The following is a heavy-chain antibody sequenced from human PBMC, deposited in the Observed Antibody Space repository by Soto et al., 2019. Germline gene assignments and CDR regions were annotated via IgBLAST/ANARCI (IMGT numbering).Heavy chain of an antibody. CDR3: AKGRGASRGSHHDYYGMDV. D-gene: IGHD1-26*01. V-gene: IGHV3-23*01. Sequence: GGSLRLSCATSGFNFSSYAMSWVRQAPGKGLDWVSGISAGGGRTYHADSVKGRFTISRDQLKSTLSLQMNSLRAEDTAVYYCAKGRGASRGSHHDYYGMDVWGQGTTVTVSS. J-gene: IGHJ6*02. CDR2: ISAGGGRT. CDR1: GFNFSSYA.